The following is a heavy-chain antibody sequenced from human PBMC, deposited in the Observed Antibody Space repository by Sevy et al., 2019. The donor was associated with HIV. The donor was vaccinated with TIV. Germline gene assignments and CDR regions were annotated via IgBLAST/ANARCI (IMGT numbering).Heavy chain of an antibody. V-gene: IGHV3-48*01. CDR1: GFTFSSYN. Sequence: GGSLRLSCAASGFTFSSYNMNWVRQAPGKGLKWLSYIGSTSSTIYYADFVKGRFTISRDNAKNSPYLQMNSLTAEDTAEYYCAGEGIAVPGDYWGQGTLVTVSS. J-gene: IGHJ4*02. CDR2: IGSTSSTI. CDR3: AGEGIAVPGDY. D-gene: IGHD6-19*01.